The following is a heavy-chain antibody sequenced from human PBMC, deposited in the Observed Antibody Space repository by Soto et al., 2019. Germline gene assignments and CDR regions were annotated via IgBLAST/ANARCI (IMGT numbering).Heavy chain of an antibody. CDR2: ISSSSSTI. CDR1: GFTFSSYS. Sequence: EVQLVESGGGLVQPGGSLRLSCAASGFTFSSYSMNWVRQAPGKGLEWVSYISSSSSTIYYADSVKGRFTISRDNAKHPMYLPMNSLRDEATAVYYCPRDPGYSYGPPDYWGQGTLVTVSS. V-gene: IGHV3-48*02. J-gene: IGHJ4*02. D-gene: IGHD5-18*01. CDR3: PRDPGYSYGPPDY.